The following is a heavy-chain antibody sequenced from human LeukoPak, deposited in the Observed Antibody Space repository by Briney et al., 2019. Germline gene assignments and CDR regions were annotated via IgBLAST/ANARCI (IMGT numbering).Heavy chain of an antibody. V-gene: IGHV4-34*01. CDR2: INHSGST. CDR1: GGSFSVYY. J-gene: IGHJ6*03. Sequence: KPSETLSLTCGVYGGSFSVYYWSWIRQSPGKGLEWIGEINHSGSTNYNPSLKSRVTVSVDTSKNQFSLKLSSVTAADTAVYYCATNSRGNYYYYMDGWAKGTTVAVSS. D-gene: IGHD2/OR15-2a*01. CDR3: ATNSRGNYYYYMDG.